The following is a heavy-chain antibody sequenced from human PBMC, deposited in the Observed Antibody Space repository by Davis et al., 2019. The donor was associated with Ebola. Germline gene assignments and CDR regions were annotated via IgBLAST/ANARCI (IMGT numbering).Heavy chain of an antibody. CDR3: ARSITMIVVVPAH. J-gene: IGHJ4*02. CDR1: GYTFTGYY. CDR2: INPNSGGT. D-gene: IGHD3-22*01. V-gene: IGHV1-2*02. Sequence: ASVKVSCKASGYTFTGYYMHWVRQAPGQGLEWMGWINPNSGGTNYAQKFQGRVTMTRDTSISTAYMELSRLRSDDTAVYYCARSITMIVVVPAHWGQGTLVTVSS.